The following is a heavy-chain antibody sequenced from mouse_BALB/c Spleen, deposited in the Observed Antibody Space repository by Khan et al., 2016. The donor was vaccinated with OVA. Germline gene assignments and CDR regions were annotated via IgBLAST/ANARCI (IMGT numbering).Heavy chain of an antibody. D-gene: IGHD2-2*01. Sequence: VQLQQPGPELMKPGASVKISCKASGYSFTTYYIHWVIQSHGKSLEWIGFIDPFSGGTTYNQKFKGKATLTADKSSSTAHIHLSNLTSEDSAVYYCTGHGYVAWFTYWGQGTLVTVSA. V-gene: IGHV1S135*01. CDR3: TGHGYVAWFTY. J-gene: IGHJ3*01. CDR2: IDPFSGGT. CDR1: GYSFTTYY.